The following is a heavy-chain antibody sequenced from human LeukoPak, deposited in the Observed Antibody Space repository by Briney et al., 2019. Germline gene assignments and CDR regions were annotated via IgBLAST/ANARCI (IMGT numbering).Heavy chain of an antibody. V-gene: IGHV3-21*01. D-gene: IGHD1-26*01. Sequence: GESLRLSCAASGFTFSSYSMNWVRQAPGKGLEWVSSISSSSSYIYYADSVKGRFTISRDNAKNSLYLQMDSLRAEDTAVYYCARDRDSGSYRNWFDPWGQGTLVTVSS. J-gene: IGHJ5*02. CDR1: GFTFSSYS. CDR2: ISSSSSYI. CDR3: ARDRDSGSYRNWFDP.